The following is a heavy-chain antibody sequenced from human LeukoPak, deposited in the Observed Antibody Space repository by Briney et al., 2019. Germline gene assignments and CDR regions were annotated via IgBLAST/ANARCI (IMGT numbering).Heavy chain of an antibody. CDR3: ARDNSSSPLFDY. CDR2: INPNSGGT. D-gene: IGHD6-6*01. V-gene: IGHV1-2*02. Sequence: ASVKVSCKASGYTFTGYYMHWVRQAPGQGLEWMGWINPNSGGTNYAQKFQGRVTMTRDTSISTAYMELSRLRSDDTAVYYCARDNSSSPLFDYWGQGTLVTVSS. CDR1: GYTFTGYY. J-gene: IGHJ4*02.